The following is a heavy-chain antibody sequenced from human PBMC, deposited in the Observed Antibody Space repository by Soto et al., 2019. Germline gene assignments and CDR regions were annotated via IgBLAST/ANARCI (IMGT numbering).Heavy chain of an antibody. V-gene: IGHV4-31*03. CDR2: IYYSGST. CDR3: ARGIGNVIAAAANWFDP. D-gene: IGHD6-13*01. J-gene: IGHJ5*02. CDR1: GGSISSGGYY. Sequence: QVQLQESGPGLVKPSQTLSLTCTVSGGSISSGGYYWSWIRQHPGKGLEWIGYIYYSGSTYYNPXLKSRVTISVXXSXNXXSLKLSSVTAADTAVYYCARGIGNVIAAAANWFDPWGQGTLVTVSS.